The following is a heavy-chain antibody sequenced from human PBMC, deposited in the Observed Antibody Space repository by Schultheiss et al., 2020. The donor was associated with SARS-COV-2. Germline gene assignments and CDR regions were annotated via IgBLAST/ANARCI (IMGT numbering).Heavy chain of an antibody. D-gene: IGHD3-16*02. V-gene: IGHV1-18*01. CDR2: VSGYRGIT. Sequence: ASVKVSCKASGYTFTSYDINWVRQATGQGLEWMGWVSGYRGITNSAQKLQGRVTMTTDTSTSTAYMELRSLRSDDTAVYYCARGVVEGSYHYYYYGMDVWGQGTTVTVSS. CDR1: GYTFTSYD. J-gene: IGHJ6*02. CDR3: ARGVVEGSYHYYYYGMDV.